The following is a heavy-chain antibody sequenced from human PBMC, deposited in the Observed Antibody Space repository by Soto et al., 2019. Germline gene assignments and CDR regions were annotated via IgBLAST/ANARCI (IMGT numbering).Heavy chain of an antibody. Sequence: AGGSLRLSCAASGFTFSSYWMSWVRQAPGKGLEWVANIKQDGSEKYYVDSVKGRFTISRDNAKNSLYLQMNSLRAEDTAVYYCARVMGELSPQFDYWGQGTLVTVSS. CDR2: IKQDGSEK. D-gene: IGHD3-16*02. J-gene: IGHJ4*02. CDR3: ARVMGELSPQFDY. CDR1: GFTFSSYW. V-gene: IGHV3-7*03.